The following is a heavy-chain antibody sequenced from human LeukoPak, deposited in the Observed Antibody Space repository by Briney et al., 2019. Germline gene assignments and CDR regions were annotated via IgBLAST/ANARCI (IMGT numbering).Heavy chain of an antibody. CDR2: INHSGST. D-gene: IGHD6-6*01. CDR1: GGSFSGYS. Sequence: SETLSLTCAVYGGSFSGYSWSWIRQPPGKGLEWIGEINHSGSTNYNPSLKSRVTISVDTSKNQFSLKLSSVTAADTAVYYCARRRGAARVPNYYMDVWGKGTTVTVSS. CDR3: ARRRGAARVPNYYMDV. V-gene: IGHV4-34*01. J-gene: IGHJ6*03.